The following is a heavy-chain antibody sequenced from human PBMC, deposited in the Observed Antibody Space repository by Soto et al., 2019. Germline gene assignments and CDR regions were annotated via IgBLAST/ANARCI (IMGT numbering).Heavy chain of an antibody. Sequence: GGSLRLSCAASGFTFSSYAMSWVRQAPGKGLEWVSAISGSGGSTYYADSVKGRFTISRDNSKNTLYLQMNSLRAEDTAVYYCATYCTNGVCYSGNFDYWGQGTLVTVSS. D-gene: IGHD2-8*01. J-gene: IGHJ4*02. CDR3: ATYCTNGVCYSGNFDY. V-gene: IGHV3-23*01. CDR1: GFTFSSYA. CDR2: ISGSGGST.